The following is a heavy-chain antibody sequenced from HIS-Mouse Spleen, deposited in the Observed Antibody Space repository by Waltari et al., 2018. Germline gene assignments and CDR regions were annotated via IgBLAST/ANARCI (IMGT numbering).Heavy chain of an antibody. CDR2: IRSSSSYI. CDR3: ASLYYDILTGYYRDY. D-gene: IGHD3-9*01. Sequence: LQLQESGPGLVKPSETLSLTCTVSGGSISSSSYYWGWIRQPPGKGLEWVSSIRSSSSYIYYADSVKGRFTISRDNAKNSLYLQMNSLRAEDTAVYYCASLYYDILTGYYRDYWGQGTLVTVSS. J-gene: IGHJ4*02. V-gene: IGHV3-21*01. CDR1: GGSISSSS.